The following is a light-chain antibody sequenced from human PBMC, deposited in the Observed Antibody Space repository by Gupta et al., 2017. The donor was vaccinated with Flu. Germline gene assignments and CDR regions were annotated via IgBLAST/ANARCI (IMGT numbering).Light chain of an antibody. J-gene: IGKJ4*02. CDR1: HVRTGY. CDR2: AAS. Sequence: DIQVAQSPSFLSASVGDTVNITCRASHVRTGYLGWYQQKPGKAPRLLIYAASTRQSGVPARFSGSGSGTDVTLTITRLQPEDFAIYYCQKKGSFGRGTKVEIK. CDR3: QKKGS. V-gene: IGKV1-9*01.